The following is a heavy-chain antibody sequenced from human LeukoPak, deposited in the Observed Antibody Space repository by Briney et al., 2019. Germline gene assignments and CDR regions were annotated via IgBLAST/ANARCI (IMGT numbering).Heavy chain of an antibody. Sequence: ASETLSCTASGYTFTSYGISWVRQATGQPLEWMVWISAYNGYTNYAQKLQGRVTMTTDTSTSTTYKELRSLRSDDTAVNYCARSAHDYGDYVSRGAFDIWGQGTMVTVSS. CDR1: GYTFTSYG. CDR3: ARSAHDYGDYVSRGAFDI. J-gene: IGHJ3*02. CDR2: ISAYNGYT. D-gene: IGHD4-17*01. V-gene: IGHV1-18*01.